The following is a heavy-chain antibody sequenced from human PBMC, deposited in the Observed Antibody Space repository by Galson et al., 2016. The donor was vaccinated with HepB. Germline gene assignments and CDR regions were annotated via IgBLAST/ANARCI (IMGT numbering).Heavy chain of an antibody. J-gene: IGHJ4*02. CDR1: GFSFITYS. Sequence: SLRLSCAASGFSFITYSLNWVRQSPGKGLEWVSGISGSGANTHYANAVKGRFTISRDNSNNTLYLQMNSLRAEDTALYFCARYSNSWAPFDYWGQGRLVTVSS. CDR3: ARYSNSWAPFDY. CDR2: ISGSGANT. D-gene: IGHD6-13*01. V-gene: IGHV3-23*01.